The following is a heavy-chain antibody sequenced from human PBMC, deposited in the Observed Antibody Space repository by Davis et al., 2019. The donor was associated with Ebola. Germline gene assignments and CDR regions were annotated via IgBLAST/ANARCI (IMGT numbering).Heavy chain of an antibody. Sequence: PGGSLRLSCTASGFTSGCCAMNWVRQAPGKGLEWVSGIGSNSNGRHYADSVKGRFTISRDDSKNTVYLQMNNLRAEDTAVYYCIQDPNWELGYWGQGTLVTVS. V-gene: IGHV3-23*05. CDR2: IGSNSNGR. CDR1: GFTSGCCA. J-gene: IGHJ4*02. D-gene: IGHD3-10*01. CDR3: IQDPNWELGY.